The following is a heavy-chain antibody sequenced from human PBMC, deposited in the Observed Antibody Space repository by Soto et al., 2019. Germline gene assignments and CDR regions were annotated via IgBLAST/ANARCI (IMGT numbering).Heavy chain of an antibody. CDR3: ARGGVGATTLAIDY. CDR1: GDSVSSNSAA. V-gene: IGHV6-1*01. D-gene: IGHD1-26*01. CDR2: TYYSSKWYN. Sequence: SQTLSLTCAISGDSVSSNSAAWNWIRQSQSIVLEWLGRTYYSSKWYNDYAVSVKSRITINPDTSKNQFSLQLNSVTPEDTAVYYCARGGVGATTLAIDYWGQGTLVTVSS. J-gene: IGHJ4*02.